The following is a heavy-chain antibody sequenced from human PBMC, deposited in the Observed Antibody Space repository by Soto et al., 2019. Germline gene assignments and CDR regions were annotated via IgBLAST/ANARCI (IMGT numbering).Heavy chain of an antibody. D-gene: IGHD1-1*01. J-gene: IGHJ6*02. CDR3: ARAGHYYYGMDV. CDR1: GYTFTTYV. Sequence: GASVKVSCKASGYTFTTYVMHWVRQAPGQRLEWMGWINAGNDNTKYSEKFQGRVTITRDTSASTVYMELSSLSSEDTAVYYCARAGHYYYGMDVWGQGTTVTVSS. CDR2: INAGNDNT. V-gene: IGHV1-3*01.